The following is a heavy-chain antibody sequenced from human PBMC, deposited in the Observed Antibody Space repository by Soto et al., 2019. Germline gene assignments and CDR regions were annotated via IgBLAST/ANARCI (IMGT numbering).Heavy chain of an antibody. CDR2: IGAYNGNT. CDR3: VRAGDSYGYRGSYYFDY. J-gene: IGHJ4*02. V-gene: IGHV1-18*01. D-gene: IGHD3-16*01. Sequence: QVQLVQSAAEVKKPGASVKVSCKASGYTFTNYGISWVRQAPGQGLEWVGWIGAYNGNTDYAQKFQGRVTMTADTSTSTAYTELRSLRSDDTALYFCVRAGDSYGYRGSYYFDYWGQGTPVTVSS. CDR1: GYTFTNYG.